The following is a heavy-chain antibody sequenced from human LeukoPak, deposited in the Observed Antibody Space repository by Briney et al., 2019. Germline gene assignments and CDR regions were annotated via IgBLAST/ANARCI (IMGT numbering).Heavy chain of an antibody. Sequence: PSETLSLTCAVCGGSFSGYHWSWIRQPPGKGLEWIGEINHSGSTNYNPSLKSRVTLSVDTSKKQFSLKLTSVTAADTAVYYCARPLVVGTNDAFEIWGQGTMVTVSS. D-gene: IGHD3-22*01. CDR1: GGSFSGYH. CDR2: INHSGST. J-gene: IGHJ3*02. CDR3: ARPLVVGTNDAFEI. V-gene: IGHV4-34*01.